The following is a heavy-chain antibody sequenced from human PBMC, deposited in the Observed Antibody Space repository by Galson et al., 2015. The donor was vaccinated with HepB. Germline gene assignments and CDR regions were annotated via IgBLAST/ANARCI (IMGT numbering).Heavy chain of an antibody. J-gene: IGHJ2*01. CDR2: INPNSGGT. V-gene: IGHV1-2*06. CDR3: ARGPPDWLLSLGPDYWYFDL. CDR1: GYTFTGCY. D-gene: IGHD3-9*01. Sequence: SVKVSCKASGYTFTGCYMHWVRQAPGQGLEWMGRINPNSGGTNYAQKFQGRVTMTRDTSISTAYMELSRLGSDDTAVYYCARGPPDWLLSLGPDYWYFDLWGRGTLVTVSS.